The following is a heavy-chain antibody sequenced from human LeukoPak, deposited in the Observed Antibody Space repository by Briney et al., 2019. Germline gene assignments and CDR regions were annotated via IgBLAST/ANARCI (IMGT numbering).Heavy chain of an antibody. Sequence: SGGSLRLSCVASGFTFSTYWMSWVRQAPGKGLEWVAHIKQDGSEKYYVDSVKGRFTISRDNAKNSLSLQLTSLRAEDTAVYFCARGGKIAGHSYFYFDVWGKGTTVIVSS. J-gene: IGHJ6*03. D-gene: IGHD2/OR15-2a*01. CDR2: IKQDGSEK. CDR1: GFTFSTYW. V-gene: IGHV3-7*01. CDR3: ARGGKIAGHSYFYFDV.